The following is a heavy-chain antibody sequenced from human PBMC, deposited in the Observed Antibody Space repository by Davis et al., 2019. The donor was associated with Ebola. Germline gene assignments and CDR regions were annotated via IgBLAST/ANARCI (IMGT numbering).Heavy chain of an antibody. D-gene: IGHD3-16*01. CDR2: IWYDGSNK. CDR1: GFTFSSYG. V-gene: IGHV3-33*01. CDR3: ARVGVTKDIDY. Sequence: GESLKISCAASGFTFSSYGMHWVRQAPGKGLEWVAVIWYDGSNKYYADSVKGRFTISRDNSKNTLYLQMNSLRAEDTAVYYCARVGVTKDIDYWGQGTLVTVSS. J-gene: IGHJ4*02.